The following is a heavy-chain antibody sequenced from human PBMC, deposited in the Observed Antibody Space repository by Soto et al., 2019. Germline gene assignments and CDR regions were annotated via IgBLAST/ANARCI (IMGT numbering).Heavy chain of an antibody. D-gene: IGHD2-15*01. J-gene: IGHJ6*02. V-gene: IGHV6-1*01. Sequence: SQTLSLTCVISGDSVSSNGACWNWIRQSPSRGLQWLGRIYYRSKWFHDYAASVESRMAINPDTSRNPFSLQLNYVTPEDTAVYYCARVHCSAGTCLDGLDFWGQGTTVTVSS. CDR2: IYYRSKWFH. CDR1: GDSVSSNGAC. CDR3: ARVHCSAGTCLDGLDF.